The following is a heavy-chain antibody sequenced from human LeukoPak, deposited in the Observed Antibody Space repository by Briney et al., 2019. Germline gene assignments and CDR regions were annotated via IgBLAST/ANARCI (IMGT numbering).Heavy chain of an antibody. CDR3: AKNPPYDYVWGSYRYFDY. Sequence: GGSLRLSCAASGFTFSSYAMSWVRQAPGKGLEWVSAISGSGGSTYYADSVKGRFTISRDNSKNTLYLQMNSLRAEDTAVYYCAKNPPYDYVWGSYRYFDYWGQGTLVTVSS. V-gene: IGHV3-23*01. D-gene: IGHD3-16*02. CDR2: ISGSGGST. J-gene: IGHJ4*02. CDR1: GFTFSSYA.